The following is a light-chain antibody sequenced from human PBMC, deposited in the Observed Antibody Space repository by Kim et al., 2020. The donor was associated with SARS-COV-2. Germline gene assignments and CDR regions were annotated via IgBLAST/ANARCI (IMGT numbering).Light chain of an antibody. Sequence: GQSITIACTGSSSDVGNDNLVSWYQQYPGKAPKLIIYEVSQRPSGVSDRFSASKSDNTASLTISGLQAEDEADYHCCSFAGNAIWLFGGGTQLTVL. V-gene: IGLV2-23*02. J-gene: IGLJ3*02. CDR2: EVS. CDR1: SSDVGNDNL. CDR3: CSFAGNAIWL.